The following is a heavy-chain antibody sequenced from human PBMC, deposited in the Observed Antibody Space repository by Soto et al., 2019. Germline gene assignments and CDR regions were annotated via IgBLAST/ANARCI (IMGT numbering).Heavy chain of an antibody. V-gene: IGHV3-30*18. CDR3: AKVFYDSSGYSPFDY. D-gene: IGHD3-22*01. J-gene: IGHJ4*02. Sequence: GGSLRLSCAASGFTFSSYGMHWVRQAPGKGLEWVAVISYDGSNKYYADSVKGRFTISRDNSKNTLYLQMNSLRAEDTAVYYCAKVFYDSSGYSPFDYWGQGTLVTVSS. CDR2: ISYDGSNK. CDR1: GFTFSSYG.